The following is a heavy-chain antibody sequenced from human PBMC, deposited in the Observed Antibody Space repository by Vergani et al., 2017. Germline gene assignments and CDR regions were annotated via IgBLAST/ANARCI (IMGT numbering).Heavy chain of an antibody. CDR1: GGSISSSSYY. Sequence: QLQLQESGPGLVKPSETLSLTCTVSGGSISSSSYYWGWIRQPPGKGLEWIGSIYYSGSTYYNPSLKSRVTISVDTSKNQFSLKLSSVTAADTAVYYCARGGGAAAGQDAFDIWGQGTMVTVSS. V-gene: IGHV4-39*01. CDR3: ARGGGAAAGQDAFDI. D-gene: IGHD6-13*01. CDR2: IYYSGST. J-gene: IGHJ3*02.